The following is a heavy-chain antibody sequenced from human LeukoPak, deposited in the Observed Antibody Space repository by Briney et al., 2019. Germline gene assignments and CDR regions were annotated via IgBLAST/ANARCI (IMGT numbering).Heavy chain of an antibody. CDR3: ARGRPHGNDY. J-gene: IGHJ4*02. CDR2: IASVGSST. V-gene: IGHV3-74*01. CDR1: GFTFSSYS. Sequence: HPGGSLRLSCAASGFTFSSYSMNWVRQAPGKGLVWVSRIASVGSSTTYADSVKGRFSISRDNAKNTLYLQMNSLRVEDTAVYYCARGRPHGNDYWGQGTLVTVSS. D-gene: IGHD4-23*01.